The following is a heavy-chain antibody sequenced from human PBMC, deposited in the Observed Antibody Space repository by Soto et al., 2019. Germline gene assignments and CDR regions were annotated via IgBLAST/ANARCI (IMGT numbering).Heavy chain of an antibody. CDR1: GFSLSTSGVG. J-gene: IGHJ4*02. Sequence: SGPTLVKPTQTLTLTCTFSGFSLSTSGVGVGWIRQPPGKALEWLALIYWDDDKPYSPSLKSRLTITQDTSKNQVVLTMTNMDPVDTATYYCARSTDGYSSSRIGMDYFDYWGQGTLVTVSS. CDR3: ARSTDGYSSSRIGMDYFDY. V-gene: IGHV2-5*02. D-gene: IGHD6-13*01. CDR2: IYWDDDK.